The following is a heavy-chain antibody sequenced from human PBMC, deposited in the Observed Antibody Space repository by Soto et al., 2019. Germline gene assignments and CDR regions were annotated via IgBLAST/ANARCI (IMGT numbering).Heavy chain of an antibody. V-gene: IGHV3-48*02. D-gene: IGHD3-22*01. Sequence: EVQLVESGGGLVQPGGSLRLSCAASGFTFSSYSMNWVRQAPGKGLEWVSYISSSSSSIYYADSVKGRFNLSRDNATNSLYLQMNSLRDEDTAVYYCARAMLYYYDSSGYSYYFDYWGQGTLVTVSS. CDR1: GFTFSSYS. CDR2: ISSSSSSI. CDR3: ARAMLYYYDSSGYSYYFDY. J-gene: IGHJ4*02.